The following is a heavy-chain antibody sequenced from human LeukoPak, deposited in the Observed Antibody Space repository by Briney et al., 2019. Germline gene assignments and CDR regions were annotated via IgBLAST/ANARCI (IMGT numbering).Heavy chain of an antibody. CDR2: SHQTGST. D-gene: IGHD2-21*01. Sequence: SETLSLTCAVSGGSIGSIEWFSWVRQTPGKGLEWIGESHQTGSTNYNPSLKSRVTISVDTSKNQFSLKLGSVTAADTAVYYCARVVGPPYYDYWGQGTLVTVSS. J-gene: IGHJ4*02. V-gene: IGHV4-4*02. CDR1: GGSIGSIEW. CDR3: ARVVGPPYYDY.